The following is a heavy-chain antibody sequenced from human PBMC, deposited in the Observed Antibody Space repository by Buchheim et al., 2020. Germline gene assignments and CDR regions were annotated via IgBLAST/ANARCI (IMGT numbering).Heavy chain of an antibody. Sequence: QVTLKESGPALVKPTQTLALTCTFSGFSLSTSAMRVSWIRQPPGKALEWLARIDWDDDKFYSTSLKTRLTISKATSKNQVVLTMTIMDPVDTATYYCARTYNYYDSSGYLAFDYWGQGTL. D-gene: IGHD3-22*01. V-gene: IGHV2-70*04. CDR3: ARTYNYYDSSGYLAFDY. CDR1: GFSLSTSAMR. J-gene: IGHJ4*02. CDR2: IDWDDDK.